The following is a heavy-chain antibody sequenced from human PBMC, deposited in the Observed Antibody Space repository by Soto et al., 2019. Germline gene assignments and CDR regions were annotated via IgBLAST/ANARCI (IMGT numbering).Heavy chain of an antibody. CDR3: AKGGYYQFFDS. V-gene: IGHV3-23*01. D-gene: IGHD3-16*01. CDR1: GFPFSSYA. J-gene: IGHJ3*02. Sequence: GGSLRLSCVASGFPFSSYAMSWVGQTPGKRLEWLSGISGSGGPAHYADSVKGRFAISGDNSNNTLSLQMHTLSVEDPSVYFCAKGGYYQFFDSWGKGTMVTVSS. CDR2: ISGSGGPA.